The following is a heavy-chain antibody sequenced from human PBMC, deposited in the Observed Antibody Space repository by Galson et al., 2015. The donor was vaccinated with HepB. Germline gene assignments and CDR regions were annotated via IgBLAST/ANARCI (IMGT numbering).Heavy chain of an antibody. V-gene: IGHV1-18*04. CDR2: ISANSGDT. D-gene: IGHD4/OR15-4a*01. CDR1: GYTFTING. CDR3: ARDRDYRFDY. Sequence: SVKVSCKASGYTFTINGISWVRQAPGKGLEWMGWISANSGDTKYAQKLQGRVPMTRDTSTSTAYLELRGLRSDDTAAYYCARDRDYRFDYWGQGTLVTVSS. J-gene: IGHJ4*02.